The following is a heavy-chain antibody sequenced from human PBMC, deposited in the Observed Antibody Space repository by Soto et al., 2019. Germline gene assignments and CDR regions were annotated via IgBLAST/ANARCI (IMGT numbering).Heavy chain of an antibody. CDR1: GGSFSGYC. Sequence: SETLSLTCAVYGGSFSGYCWSWIRQPPGKGLEWIGEINHSGSTNYNPSLKSRVTISVDTSKNQFSLKLSSVTAADTAVYYCARRSDQLRRAFDIWGQGTMVTVSS. CDR2: INHSGST. D-gene: IGHD4-17*01. V-gene: IGHV4-34*01. CDR3: ARRSDQLRRAFDI. J-gene: IGHJ3*02.